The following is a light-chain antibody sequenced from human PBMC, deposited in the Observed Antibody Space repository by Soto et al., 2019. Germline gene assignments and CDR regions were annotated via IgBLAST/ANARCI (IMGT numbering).Light chain of an antibody. V-gene: IGKV3-20*01. Sequence: EIVLTQSPGTLSLSPGEIATLSCRASQSVSSSYLAWYQQKPGQAPRLLIYGASSRATGIPDRFSGSGSGTDFTLTISRLEPEAFAVYYCQQYGSSRTWTFGQGTKVEIK. CDR3: QQYGSSRTWT. CDR2: GAS. J-gene: IGKJ1*01. CDR1: QSVSSSY.